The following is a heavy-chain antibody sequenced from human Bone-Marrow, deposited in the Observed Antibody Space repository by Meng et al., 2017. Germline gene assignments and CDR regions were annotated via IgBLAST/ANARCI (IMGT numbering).Heavy chain of an antibody. CDR2: IYNSGST. V-gene: IGHV4-30-4*01. CDR1: GGSISSGDYY. CDR3: AREGRSHQVGVSVY. J-gene: IGHJ4*02. Sequence: QVQLQELGPGLVKPSQTLSLTCTVSGGSISSGDYYGSWIRQPPGKGLEWIGYIYNSGSTYYNPSLKSRVTISVDTSKNQFSLKLRFVTAADTAVYYCAREGRSHQVGVSVYWGQGNLVTVSS. D-gene: IGHD2-21*01.